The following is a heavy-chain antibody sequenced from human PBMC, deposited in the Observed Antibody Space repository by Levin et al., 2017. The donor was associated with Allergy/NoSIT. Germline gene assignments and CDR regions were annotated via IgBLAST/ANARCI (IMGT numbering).Heavy chain of an antibody. CDR3: ARATGGAGYYYYAMDV. J-gene: IGHJ6*02. CDR1: GFMFRNYA. CDR2: TWYDGSQK. V-gene: IGHV3-33*01. Sequence: GGSLRLSCAASGFMFRNYAMHWVRQAPGKGLEWVAVTWYDGSQKYYADSVRDRFSIAKDNSKNTLYLEMNNLRPEDTAIYYCARATGGAGYYYYAMDVWGRGTEVTVSS.